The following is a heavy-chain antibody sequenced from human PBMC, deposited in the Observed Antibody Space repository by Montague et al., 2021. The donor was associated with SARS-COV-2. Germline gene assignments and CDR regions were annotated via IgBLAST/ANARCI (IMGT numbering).Heavy chain of an antibody. CDR1: GGSISSYY. Sequence: SETLSLTCTVSGGSISSYYWSWIRQPPRKGLERIGYIYYSGSTNYNPSLKSRVTISVDTSKNQFSLKLSSVTAADTAVYYCARVFPRWLQFDPYFDYWGQGTLVTVSS. V-gene: IGHV4-59*01. D-gene: IGHD5-24*01. J-gene: IGHJ4*02. CDR3: ARVFPRWLQFDPYFDY. CDR2: IYYSGST.